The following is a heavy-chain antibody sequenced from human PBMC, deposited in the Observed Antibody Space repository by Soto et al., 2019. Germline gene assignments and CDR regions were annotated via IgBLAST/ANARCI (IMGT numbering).Heavy chain of an antibody. Sequence: QVQLVQSGAEVKKPGASVKVSCKASGYTFTSYGISWVRQAPGQGLEWMGWISAYNGNTNYAQKLQGRVTMTTDTATRTAYMELRSLRSDYRAAYYCAPACSGCICNADYDLWGRGTLVTVSS. CDR1: GYTFTSYG. J-gene: IGHJ2*01. V-gene: IGHV1-18*01. CDR3: APACSGCICNADYDL. CDR2: ISAYNGNT. D-gene: IGHD2-15*01.